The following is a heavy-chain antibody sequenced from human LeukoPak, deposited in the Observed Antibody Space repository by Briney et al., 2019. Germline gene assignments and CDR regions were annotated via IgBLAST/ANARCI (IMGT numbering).Heavy chain of an antibody. Sequence: SETLSLTCTVSGGSISSYYWSWIRQPPGKGLEWIGYIYYSGSTNYNPSLKSRVTISVDTSKNQFSLKLSSVTAADTAVYYCARSGDQTYYYYYYMDVWGKGTTVTVSS. D-gene: IGHD4-17*01. J-gene: IGHJ6*03. CDR2: IYYSGST. CDR1: GGSISSYY. V-gene: IGHV4-59*01. CDR3: ARSGDQTYYYYYYMDV.